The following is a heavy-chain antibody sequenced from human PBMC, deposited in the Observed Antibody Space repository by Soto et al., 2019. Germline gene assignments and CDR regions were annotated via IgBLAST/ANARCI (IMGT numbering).Heavy chain of an antibody. CDR3: AKGPAIVLVPAAMNYYYGMDV. CDR1: GFTFSSYG. J-gene: IGHJ6*02. CDR2: ISYDGSNK. V-gene: IGHV3-30*18. Sequence: QVQLVESGGGVAHPGRSLRLSCAAFGFTFSSYGMHWFRQAPAKGWGWLAVISYDGSNKYYADSVKGRFTISRDNSKNTLYLQMNSLRAEDTAVYYCAKGPAIVLVPAAMNYYYGMDVWGQGTTVTVSS. D-gene: IGHD2-2*01.